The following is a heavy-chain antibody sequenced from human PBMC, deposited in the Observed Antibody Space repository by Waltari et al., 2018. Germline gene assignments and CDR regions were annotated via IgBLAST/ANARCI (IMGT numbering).Heavy chain of an antibody. Sequence: QVQLQESGPGLVKPSETLSLPCTVSGGSISSYYWRWIRQPAGKGLEWIGRIYTSGSTNYNPSLKRRVTMSVDTSKNQFSLKLSSVTAADTAMYYCARSKQQLVPAGYYYYMDVWGKGTTVTVSS. CDR2: IYTSGST. V-gene: IGHV4-4*07. D-gene: IGHD6-13*01. CDR3: ARSKQQLVPAGYYYYMDV. CDR1: GGSISSYY. J-gene: IGHJ6*03.